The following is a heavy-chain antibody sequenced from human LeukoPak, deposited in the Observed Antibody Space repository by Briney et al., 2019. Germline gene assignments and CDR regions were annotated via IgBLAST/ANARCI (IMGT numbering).Heavy chain of an antibody. CDR3: ARGGWNYYYYYMDV. V-gene: IGHV4-59*01. Sequence: SETLSLTCTVSGDSISEYYWTRIRQAPGKGLEWIGYIYYTGSTNYNPSLKSRVTISVDTSKNQFSLRLSSVTAADTAVYYCARGGWNYYYYYMDVWGKGTTVTVSS. J-gene: IGHJ6*03. D-gene: IGHD2-15*01. CDR1: GDSISEYY. CDR2: IYYTGST.